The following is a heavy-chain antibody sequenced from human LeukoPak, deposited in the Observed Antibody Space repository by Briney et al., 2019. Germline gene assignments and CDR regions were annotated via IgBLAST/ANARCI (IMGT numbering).Heavy chain of an antibody. Sequence: SETLSLTCTVSGGSISTYYWSWIGQPPGKGLEWIGYISYSGSTNYNPSLKSRVTISLDTSKDQFSLRLGSVTAADTAVYYCARNKAGHSGRRDSWGQGTLVTVSS. V-gene: IGHV4-59*08. J-gene: IGHJ4*02. D-gene: IGHD4-23*01. CDR2: ISYSGST. CDR3: ARNKAGHSGRRDS. CDR1: GGSISTYY.